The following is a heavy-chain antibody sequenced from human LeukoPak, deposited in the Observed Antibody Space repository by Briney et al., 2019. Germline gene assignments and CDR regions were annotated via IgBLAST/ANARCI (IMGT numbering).Heavy chain of an antibody. CDR1: GGSISSSSYY. CDR2: ISHGEST. D-gene: IGHD3-3*01. J-gene: IGHJ4*02. V-gene: IGHV4-39*07. CDR3: ARDLGDYWSGFRSYFFEY. Sequence: SETLSLTCTVSGGSISSSSYYWGWIRQPPGKGLEWIGSISHGESTYYNASLKSRASISIDTSKNQFSLKLSSVTAADTAVYYCARDLGDYWSGFRSYFFEYWGQGTLVTVSS.